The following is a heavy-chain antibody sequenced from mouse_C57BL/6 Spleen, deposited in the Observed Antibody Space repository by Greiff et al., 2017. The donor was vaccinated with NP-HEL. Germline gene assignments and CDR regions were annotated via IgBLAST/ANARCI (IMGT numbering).Heavy chain of an antibody. D-gene: IGHD1-1*01. J-gene: IGHJ4*01. Sequence: EVKLVESGGGLVKPGGSLKLSCAASGFTFSSYAMSWVRQTPEKRLEWVATISDGGSYTYYPDNVKGRFTISRDNAKNNLYLQMSHLKSEDTAMYYCAREEGYGSSPYYAMDYWGQGTSVTVSS. V-gene: IGHV5-4*01. CDR1: GFTFSSYA. CDR3: AREEGYGSSPYYAMDY. CDR2: ISDGGSYT.